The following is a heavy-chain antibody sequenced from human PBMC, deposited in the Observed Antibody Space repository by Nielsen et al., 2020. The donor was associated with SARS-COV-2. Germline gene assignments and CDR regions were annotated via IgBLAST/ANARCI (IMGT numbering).Heavy chain of an antibody. CDR3: ARIDSSGYSNAFDI. V-gene: IGHV4-61*01. CDR2: IYYSGST. J-gene: IGHJ3*02. Sequence: SETLSLTCTVSGGSVSSGSYYWSWIRQPPGKGLEWIGYIYYSGSTYYNPSLKSRVTISVDTSKNQFSLKLSSVTAAGTAVYYCARIDSSGYSNAFDIWGQGTMVTVSS. CDR1: GGSVSSGSYY. D-gene: IGHD3-22*01.